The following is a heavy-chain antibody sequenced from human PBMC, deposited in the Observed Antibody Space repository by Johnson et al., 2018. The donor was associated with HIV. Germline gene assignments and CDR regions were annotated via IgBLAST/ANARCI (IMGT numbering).Heavy chain of an antibody. J-gene: IGHJ3*02. CDR1: GFTFSSYG. CDR3: AKESGGSGSYYIGDMGDAFDI. CDR2: ISYHGGTK. Sequence: QVQLVESGGGVVQPGRSLRLSCAASGFTFSSYGMHWVRQAPGKGLEWVAVISYHGGTKSSADSVTVRFSISSDNSENTVYQQMNSLRAEDTAVYFCAKESGGSGSYYIGDMGDAFDIWGQGTLVTVSS. V-gene: IGHV3-30*18. D-gene: IGHD3-10*01.